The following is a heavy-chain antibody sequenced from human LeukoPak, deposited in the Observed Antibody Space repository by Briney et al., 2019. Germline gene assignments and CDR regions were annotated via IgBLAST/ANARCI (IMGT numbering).Heavy chain of an antibody. CDR1: GGSISSYY. D-gene: IGHD4-11*01. Sequence: SETLSLTCTVSGGSISSYYWRWIRQPPGEGLEWIGYIYYSGSTNYNPSRKSRVTISVDTSKNQFSLKLSSVTAADTAVYYCARDYSNYVYNWFDPWGQGTLVTVSS. CDR3: ARDYSNYVYNWFDP. CDR2: IYYSGST. V-gene: IGHV4-59*01. J-gene: IGHJ5*02.